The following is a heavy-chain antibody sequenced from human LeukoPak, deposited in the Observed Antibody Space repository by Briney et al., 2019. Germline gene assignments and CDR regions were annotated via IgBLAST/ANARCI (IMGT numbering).Heavy chain of an antibody. CDR3: AKSGGGGALDY. J-gene: IGHJ4*02. D-gene: IGHD1-26*01. CDR2: IYGGGGT. Sequence: GGSLRLSCAASGFTVSGNSMSWFRQAPGKGLEWGSIIYGGGGTYHPDSVKGRFTISRDSSKNTLYLQMNSMRAEDTAVYFCAKSGGGGALDYWGQGTLVTVSS. V-gene: IGHV3-53*01. CDR1: GFTVSGNS.